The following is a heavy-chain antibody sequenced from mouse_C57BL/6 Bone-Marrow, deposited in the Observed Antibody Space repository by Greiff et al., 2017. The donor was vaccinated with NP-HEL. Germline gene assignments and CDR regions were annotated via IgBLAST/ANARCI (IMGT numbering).Heavy chain of an antibody. CDR1: GYTFTSYW. V-gene: IGHV1-64*01. Sequence: QVQLKQPGAELVKPGASVKLSCKASGYTFTSYWMHWVKQRPGQGLEWIGMIHPNSGSTNYNEKFRSKATLTVDKSSSTAYMQLSSLTSEDSAVYYCARPPYYYAMDYWGQGTSVTVSS. CDR2: IHPNSGST. CDR3: ARPPYYYAMDY. J-gene: IGHJ4*01.